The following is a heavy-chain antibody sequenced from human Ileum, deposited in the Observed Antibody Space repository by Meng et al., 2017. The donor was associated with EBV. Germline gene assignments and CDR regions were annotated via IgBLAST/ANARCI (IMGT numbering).Heavy chain of an antibody. CDR1: GGSIGSGDDY. CDR3: ARGYYDSSGYGYWYFDL. J-gene: IGHJ2*01. V-gene: IGHV4-30-4*01. CDR2: SYYSGRT. D-gene: IGHD3-22*01. Sequence: QVQRQVSGSCCGRPPQTWSSTCTASGGSIGSGDDYWSWIRQPPGKGLEWIGYSYYSGRTYTNPYLKSRVTISVDTSKNQFSLKLSSVTAADTAVYYCARGYYDSSGYGYWYFDLWGRGTLVTVSS.